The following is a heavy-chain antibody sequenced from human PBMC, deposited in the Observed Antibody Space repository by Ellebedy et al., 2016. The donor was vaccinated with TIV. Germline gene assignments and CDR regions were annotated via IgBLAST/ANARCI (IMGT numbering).Heavy chain of an antibody. J-gene: IGHJ4*02. CDR3: ASEGYRSAYYTYYFAY. D-gene: IGHD6-19*01. Sequence: GESLKISCVASGFTFSTSAINWVRQAPGKELEWVSGISDSGRRTYYADSVKGRFAISRDNSKNTLYLQMNSLSAEDTALYYCASEGYRSAYYTYYFAYWGQGALVTVSS. V-gene: IGHV3-23*01. CDR1: GFTFSTSA. CDR2: ISDSGRRT.